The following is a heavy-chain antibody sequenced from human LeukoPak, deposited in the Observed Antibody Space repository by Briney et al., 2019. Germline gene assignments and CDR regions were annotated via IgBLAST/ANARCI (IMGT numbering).Heavy chain of an antibody. D-gene: IGHD2-15*01. V-gene: IGHV3-11*06. Sequence: GGSLRLSCAASGSTFSDYYMSWIRQAPGKGLEWVSYISSSSSYTNYADSVKGRFTISRDNAKNSLYLQMNSLRAEDTAVYYCARTPRYCSGGSCFDYWGQGTLVTVSS. CDR2: ISSSSSYT. J-gene: IGHJ4*02. CDR1: GSTFSDYY. CDR3: ARTPRYCSGGSCFDY.